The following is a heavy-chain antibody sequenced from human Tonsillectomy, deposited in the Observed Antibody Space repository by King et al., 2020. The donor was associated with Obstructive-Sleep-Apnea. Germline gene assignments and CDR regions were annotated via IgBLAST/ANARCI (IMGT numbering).Heavy chain of an antibody. CDR2: IKSKTDGGTT. J-gene: IGHJ6*02. CDR3: TSPRSEHCSGGSCYYQYYYGMDV. CDR1: GFTFSDAW. V-gene: IGHV3-15*01. D-gene: IGHD2-15*01. Sequence: EVQLVESGGGLVKPGGSLRLSCAASGFTFSDAWMSWVRQAPGKGLEWVGRIKSKTDGGTTDYAAPVKGRFTITRDDPKNTLYLQMNSLKTEDTAVYYCTSPRSEHCSGGSCYYQYYYGMDVWGQGTTVTVSS.